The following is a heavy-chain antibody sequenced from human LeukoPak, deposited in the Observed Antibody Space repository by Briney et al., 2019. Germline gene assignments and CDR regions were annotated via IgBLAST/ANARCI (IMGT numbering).Heavy chain of an antibody. CDR3: ARNKDYSNHFDY. J-gene: IGHJ4*02. CDR2: IYTSGST. Sequence: SQTLSLTCTVSGGSISSGSYYWSWIRQPAGKGLEWIGRIYTSGSTNYNPSLKSRVTISVDTSKNQFSLKLSSVTAADTAVYYCARNKDYSNHFDYWGQGTLVTVSS. CDR1: GGSISSGSYY. V-gene: IGHV4-61*02. D-gene: IGHD4-11*01.